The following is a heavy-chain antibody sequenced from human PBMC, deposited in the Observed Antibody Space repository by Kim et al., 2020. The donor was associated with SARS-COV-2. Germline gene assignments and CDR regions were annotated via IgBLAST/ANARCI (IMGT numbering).Heavy chain of an antibody. CDR1: GGSFSGYY. V-gene: IGHV4-34*01. D-gene: IGHD2-2*01. CDR3: ARLQGYQPRRGFDP. CDR2: INHSGST. J-gene: IGHJ5*02. Sequence: SETLSLTCAVYGGSFSGYYWSWIRQPPGKGLEWIGEINHSGSTNYNPSLKSRVTISVDTSKNQFSLKLSSVTAADTAVYYCARLQGYQPRRGFDPWGQGT.